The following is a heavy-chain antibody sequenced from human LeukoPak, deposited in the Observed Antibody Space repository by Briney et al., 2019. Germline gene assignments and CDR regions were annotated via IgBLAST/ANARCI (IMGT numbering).Heavy chain of an antibody. Sequence: PGGSLRLSCAASGFTFSSYTMIWVRQAPGKRLEWVSCISSSSTYMYYADSVKGRFTIARDNAKNSLYLQMNSLRPEDTAVYYCARAHLSSASTDYMTVWGKGTTVTVSS. CDR3: ARAHLSSASTDYMTV. CDR1: GFTFSSYT. V-gene: IGHV3-21*01. CDR2: ISSSSTYM. D-gene: IGHD6-6*01. J-gene: IGHJ6*03.